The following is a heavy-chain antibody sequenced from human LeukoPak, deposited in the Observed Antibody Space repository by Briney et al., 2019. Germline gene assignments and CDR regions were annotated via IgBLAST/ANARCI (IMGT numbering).Heavy chain of an antibody. V-gene: IGHV3-74*03. D-gene: IGHD3-10*01. CDR2: LRSSGNGS. Sequence: GGSLRLSCAASGFNFSSHWMHWVRQAPGKGLVWVSRLRSSGNGSTYADSVKGRFTISRDNAKNTLFLQMNSLRIEDTAVYYCVRGREVRGRSMDVWGKGTTVIVSP. J-gene: IGHJ6*04. CDR1: GFNFSSHW. CDR3: VRGREVRGRSMDV.